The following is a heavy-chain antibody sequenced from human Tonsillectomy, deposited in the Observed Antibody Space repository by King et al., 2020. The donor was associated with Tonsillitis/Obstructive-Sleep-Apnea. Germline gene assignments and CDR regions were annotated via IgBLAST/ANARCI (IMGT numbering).Heavy chain of an antibody. CDR1: GYTFTSYA. Sequence: QLVQSGSELKKPGASVKVSCRASGYTFTSYAMNWVRQAPGQGLEWMGWINTNTGNPTYAQGFTGRFVFSLDTSVSTAYLQISSLKAEDTAVYYCARVYYDILTGYLVPFDYWGQGTLVTVSS. J-gene: IGHJ4*02. CDR2: INTNTGNP. D-gene: IGHD3-9*01. CDR3: ARVYYDILTGYLVPFDY. V-gene: IGHV7-4-1*02.